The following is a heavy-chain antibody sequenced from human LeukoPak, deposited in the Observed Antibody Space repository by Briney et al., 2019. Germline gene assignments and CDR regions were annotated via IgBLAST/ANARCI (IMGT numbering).Heavy chain of an antibody. CDR1: GFTVSSNY. J-gene: IGHJ4*02. CDR3: ARVNVRITIFGVVNPFDY. CDR2: IDSGGST. Sequence: GGYLRRYCAASGFTVSSNYMSWVRQAPGQGLEWGSVIDSGGSTYYADPVKGRFTISRDNAKNTLYLQMHRLRAEDTAVYYCARVNVRITIFGVVNPFDYWGQGTLVTVSS. V-gene: IGHV3-66*02. D-gene: IGHD3-3*01.